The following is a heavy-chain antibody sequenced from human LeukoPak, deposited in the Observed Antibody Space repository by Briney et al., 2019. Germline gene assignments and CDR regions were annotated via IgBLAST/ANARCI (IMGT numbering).Heavy chain of an antibody. CDR2: ISGSGGST. J-gene: IGHJ3*02. D-gene: IGHD2-8*02. CDR3: AKHWGEYWSRARAFDI. CDR1: GFTFSSYA. V-gene: IGHV3-23*01. Sequence: QAGGSLRLSCAASGFTFSSYAMSWVRQAPGKGLEWVSAISGSGGSTYYADSVKGRFTISRDNSKNTLYLQMNSLRAEDTAVYYCAKHWGEYWSRARAFDIWGQGTMVTVSS.